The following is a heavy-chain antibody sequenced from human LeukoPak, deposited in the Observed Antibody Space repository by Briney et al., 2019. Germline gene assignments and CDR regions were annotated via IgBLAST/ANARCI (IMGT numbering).Heavy chain of an antibody. V-gene: IGHV1-69*04. J-gene: IGHJ5*02. CDR1: GGTFSSYA. CDR2: IIPILGIA. CDR3: ARGPTTWDWFDP. D-gene: IGHD4-17*01. Sequence: SVKVSCKASGGTFSSYAISWVRQAPGQGLEWMGRIIPILGIANYAQKFQGRVTITADKSTSTAYMVLSSLRSEDTAVYYCARGPTTWDWFDPWGQGTLVTVSS.